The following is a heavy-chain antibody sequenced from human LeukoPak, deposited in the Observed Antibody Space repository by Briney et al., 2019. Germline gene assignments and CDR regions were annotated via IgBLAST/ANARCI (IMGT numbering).Heavy chain of an antibody. CDR3: LGAFDF. J-gene: IGHJ3*01. CDR1: GFTFNNYA. Sequence: GGSLRLSCAASGFTFNNYAISWVRQAPGKGLEWVSSISSSSSYIHYADSVKGRFTVSRDNAQNSLYLQMNSLRVEDTAVYYCLGAFDFWGQGTMVTVSS. V-gene: IGHV3-21*01. CDR2: ISSSSSYI.